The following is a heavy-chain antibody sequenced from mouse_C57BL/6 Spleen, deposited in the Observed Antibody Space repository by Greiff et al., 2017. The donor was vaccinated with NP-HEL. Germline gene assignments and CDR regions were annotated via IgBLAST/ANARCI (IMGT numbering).Heavy chain of an antibody. CDR1: GYTFTSYW. D-gene: IGHD4-1*01. V-gene: IGHV1-64*01. CDR3: ARRPWDCDFDY. J-gene: IGHJ2*01. CDR2: IHPNSGST. Sequence: QVQLKQPGAELVKPGASVKLSCKASGYTFTSYWMHWVKQRPGQGLEWIGMIHPNSGSTNYNEKFKSKATLTVDKSSSTAYMQLSSLTSEDSAVYYCARRPWDCDFDYWGQGTTLTVSS.